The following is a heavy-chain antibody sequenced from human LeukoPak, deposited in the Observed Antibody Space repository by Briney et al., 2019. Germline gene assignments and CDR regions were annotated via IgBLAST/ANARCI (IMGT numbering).Heavy chain of an antibody. J-gene: IGHJ6*02. CDR3: ARDPPRIVVVVAATNYYGMDV. V-gene: IGHV1-18*01. D-gene: IGHD2-15*01. Sequence: ASVKVSCKASGYAFTSYGISWVRQAPGQGLEWMGWISAYNGNTNYAQKLQGRVTMTTDTSTSTAYMELRSLRSDDTAVYYCARDPPRIVVVVAATNYYGMDVWGQGTTVTVSS. CDR2: ISAYNGNT. CDR1: GYAFTSYG.